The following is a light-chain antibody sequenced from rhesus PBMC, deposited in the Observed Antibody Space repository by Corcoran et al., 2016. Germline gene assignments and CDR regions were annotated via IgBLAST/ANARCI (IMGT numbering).Light chain of an antibody. Sequence: SSGLTQEPALSVALGHTVRMTCQGDSLKTYYASWYQQKPGQVPVLVIYGNTKRPSGIPGRFSGSWSGATGSLTITGTQVEDEADYYFGSWVDSGNHYIFGAGPRLTVL. CDR1: SLKTYY. V-gene: IGLV3S11*01. J-gene: IGLJ1*01. CDR3: GSWVDSGNHYI. CDR2: GNT.